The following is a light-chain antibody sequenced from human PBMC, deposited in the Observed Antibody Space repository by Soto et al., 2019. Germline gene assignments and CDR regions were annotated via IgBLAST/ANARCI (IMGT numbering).Light chain of an antibody. CDR2: EVS. CDR1: SSDVGDYNY. CDR3: SSYAGSLYI. V-gene: IGLV2-8*01. Sequence: QSALTQPPSASGSPGQSVTISSTGTSSDVGDYNYVSWYQQHPGKAPKLMIYEVSKRPSGVPDRFSGSKSGNTASLTVSGLQAEDEADYYCSSYAGSLYIFGTGTKLTVL. J-gene: IGLJ1*01.